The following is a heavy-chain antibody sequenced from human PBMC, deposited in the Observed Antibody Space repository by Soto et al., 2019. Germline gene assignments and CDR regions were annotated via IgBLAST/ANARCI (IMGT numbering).Heavy chain of an antibody. CDR3: ARLIHCKTTSCYFDY. V-gene: IGHV4-39*01. D-gene: IGHD2-2*01. CDR1: GGSISSSSYY. J-gene: IGHJ4*02. CDR2: VYYSGTT. Sequence: SETLSLTCTVSGGSISSSSYYWGWIRQPPGKGLEWIGSVYYSGTTYYNPSLKSRVTISEDTSKNQFSLRLSSVTAADTAVFYCARLIHCKTTSCYFDYWGPGTLVTVS.